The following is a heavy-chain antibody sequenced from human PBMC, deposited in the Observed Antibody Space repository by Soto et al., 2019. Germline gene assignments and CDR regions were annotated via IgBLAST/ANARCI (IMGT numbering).Heavy chain of an antibody. D-gene: IGHD2-15*01. Sequence: QVQLVESGGGVVQPGRSLRLSCAASGFTFSSYAMHWVRQAPGKGLEWVAVISYDGSNKYYSDSVKGRFTISRDNSKNTLYLQMNSLRAEDTAVYYCARDGGGGYCSGGSCCSTYCDYWGEGTLVTVSS. V-gene: IGHV3-30-3*01. CDR2: ISYDGSNK. CDR3: ARDGGGGYCSGGSCCSTYCDY. J-gene: IGHJ4*02. CDR1: GFTFSSYA.